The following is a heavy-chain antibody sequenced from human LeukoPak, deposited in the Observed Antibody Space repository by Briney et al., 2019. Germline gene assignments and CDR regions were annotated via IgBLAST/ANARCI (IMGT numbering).Heavy chain of an antibody. Sequence: SETLSLTCDVSGVSINTCCYYWTWIRQPPGKGLEWIGYKYYSGSTRYNSSLRSRLTISLDSSKNQFSLGLTSVTAADTAVYYCARGRSYGFDFDSWGPGTLVIVSS. CDR3: ARGRSYGFDFDS. CDR1: GVSINTCCYY. V-gene: IGHV4-61*01. D-gene: IGHD5-18*01. J-gene: IGHJ4*02. CDR2: KYYSGST.